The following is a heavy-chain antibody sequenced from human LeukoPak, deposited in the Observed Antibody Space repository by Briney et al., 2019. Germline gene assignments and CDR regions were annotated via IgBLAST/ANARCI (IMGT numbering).Heavy chain of an antibody. CDR2: IIPIFGTA. CDR1: GYTFTSYD. V-gene: IGHV1-69*13. J-gene: IGHJ4*02. CDR3: ASESLMVRGVIIPFDY. Sequence: GASVKVSCKASGYTFTSYDISWVRQAPGQGLEWMGGIIPIFGTANYAQKFQGRVTITADESTSTAYMELSSLRSEDTAVYYCASESLMVRGVIIPFDYWGQGTLVTVSS. D-gene: IGHD3-10*01.